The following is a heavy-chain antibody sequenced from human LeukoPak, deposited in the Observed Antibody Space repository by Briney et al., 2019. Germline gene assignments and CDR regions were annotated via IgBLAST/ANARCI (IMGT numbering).Heavy chain of an antibody. V-gene: IGHV3-21*01. D-gene: IGHD4-17*01. CDR3: ARGRDYGDYFFDY. Sequence: TGGSLRLSCAASGFTFSSYSMNWVRQAPGKGLEWVSSISSSSSYIYYADSVKGRFTISRDNAKNSLYLQMNSLRAEDTAVYYCARGRDYGDYFFDYWGQGTLVTVSS. CDR1: GFTFSSYS. CDR2: ISSSSSYI. J-gene: IGHJ4*02.